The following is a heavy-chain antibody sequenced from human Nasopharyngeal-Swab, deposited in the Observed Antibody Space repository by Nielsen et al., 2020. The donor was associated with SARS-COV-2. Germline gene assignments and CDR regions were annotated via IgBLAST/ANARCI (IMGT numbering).Heavy chain of an antibody. Sequence: SETLSLTCTVSGGSISSSSYYWGWIRQPPGKGLEWIGSIYYSGSTYYNPSLKSRVTISVDTSKNQFSLKLSSVTAADTAAYYCVGSSWYGDYYYYYGTDVWGQGTTVTVSS. CDR2: IYYSGST. CDR1: GGSISSSSYY. V-gene: IGHV4-39*07. J-gene: IGHJ6*02. D-gene: IGHD6-13*01. CDR3: VGSSWYGDYYYYYGTDV.